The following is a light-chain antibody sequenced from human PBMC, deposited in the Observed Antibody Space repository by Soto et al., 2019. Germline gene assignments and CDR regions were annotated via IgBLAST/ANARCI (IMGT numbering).Light chain of an antibody. Sequence: QPVLTPPPSASGPPGQWVTISCSGGSANIAINTVNCYLQLPGTAPKRLIYINNQRPSGVSDRFSGAKSGTSASLAITGLQSEDEGDYYCAAWEESVNGWVFGGGTQLTVL. CDR3: AAWEESVNGWV. CDR2: INN. J-gene: IGLJ3*02. V-gene: IGLV1-44*01. CDR1: SANIAINT.